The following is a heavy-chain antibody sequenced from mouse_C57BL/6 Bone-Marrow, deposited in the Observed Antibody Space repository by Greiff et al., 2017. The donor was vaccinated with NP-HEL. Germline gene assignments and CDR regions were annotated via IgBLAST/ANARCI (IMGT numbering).Heavy chain of an antibody. Sequence: EVQVVESGGDLVKPGGSLKLSCAASGFTFSSYCMSWVRQTPDKGLEWVAPISSGGGYTYYPDSVKGRVTISRDNAKNTLYRQISILKSEDTAVDTCASPGDWDYWCAYWGQGTGVTVSA. J-gene: IGHJ3*01. CDR2: ISSGGGYT. D-gene: IGHD4-1*01. CDR3: ASPGDWDYWCAY. CDR1: GFTFSSYC. V-gene: IGHV5-6*01.